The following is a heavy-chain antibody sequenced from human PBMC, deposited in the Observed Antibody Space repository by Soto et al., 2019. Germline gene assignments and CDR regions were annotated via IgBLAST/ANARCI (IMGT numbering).Heavy chain of an antibody. J-gene: IGHJ4*02. Sequence: QVQLQESGPGLVKPSQTLSLTCTVSGGSISSGGYYWSWIRQHPGKGLEWIGYIYYSGSTYYNPSLKSRVTIPVDTSKHQFSLKLSSVTAADTAVYYCAREWRDYSFDYWGQGTLVTVSS. V-gene: IGHV4-31*03. CDR3: AREWRDYSFDY. CDR1: GGSISSGGYY. CDR2: IYYSGST.